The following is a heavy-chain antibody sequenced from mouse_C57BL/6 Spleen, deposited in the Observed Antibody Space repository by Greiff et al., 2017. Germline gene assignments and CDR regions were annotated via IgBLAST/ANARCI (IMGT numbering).Heavy chain of an antibody. CDR2: ISDGGSYT. J-gene: IGHJ4*01. D-gene: IGHD6-1*01. V-gene: IGHV5-4*01. CDR3: AREPLLDY. CDR1: GFTFSSYA. Sequence: EVKLMESGGGLVKPGGSLKLSCAASGFTFSSYAMSWVRQTPEKRLEWVATISDGGSYTYYPDNVKGRFTISRDNAKNNLYLQMSHLKSEDTAMYYCAREPLLDYWGQGTSVTVSS.